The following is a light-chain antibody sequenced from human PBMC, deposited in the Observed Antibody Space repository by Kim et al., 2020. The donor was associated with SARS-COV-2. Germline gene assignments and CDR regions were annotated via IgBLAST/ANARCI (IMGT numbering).Light chain of an antibody. V-gene: IGLV1-40*01. Sequence: VTNTSSVRSTYNSAGNYVDSYQQLPRTAPKLLIYCNNNRPSGVPERFSGSKSGTSASLAITGLQAEDEADYYCPAYDDSLSGGVFGGGTQLTVL. CDR3: PAYDDSLSGGV. CDR2: CNN. J-gene: IGLJ2*01. CDR1: STYNSAGNY.